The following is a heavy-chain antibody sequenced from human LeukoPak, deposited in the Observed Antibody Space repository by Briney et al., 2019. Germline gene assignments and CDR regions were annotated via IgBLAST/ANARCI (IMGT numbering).Heavy chain of an antibody. CDR2: ISSSSSYI. J-gene: IGHJ4*02. CDR1: GFTFSNYV. V-gene: IGHV3-21*01. CDR3: ARARDRITMIVVGY. D-gene: IGHD3-22*01. Sequence: GGSLRLSCAASGFTFSNYVMSWVRQAPGKGLEWVSSISSSSSYIYYADSVKGRFTISRDNAKNSLYLQMNSLRAEDTAVYYCARARDRITMIVVGYWGQGTLVTVSS.